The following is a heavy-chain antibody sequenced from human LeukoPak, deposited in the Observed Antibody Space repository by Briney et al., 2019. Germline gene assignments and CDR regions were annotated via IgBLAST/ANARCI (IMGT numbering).Heavy chain of an antibody. CDR1: GGSISSYY. CDR3: ARATPYDYVWGSPIFDY. Sequence: SETLSLTCTVSGGSISSYYWSWIRQPPGKGLEWIGYIYYSGSTNYNPSLKSRVTISVDTSKNQFSLKLSSVTAADTAVYYCARATPYDYVWGSPIFDYWGQGTLVTVSS. V-gene: IGHV4-59*01. CDR2: IYYSGST. J-gene: IGHJ4*02. D-gene: IGHD3-16*01.